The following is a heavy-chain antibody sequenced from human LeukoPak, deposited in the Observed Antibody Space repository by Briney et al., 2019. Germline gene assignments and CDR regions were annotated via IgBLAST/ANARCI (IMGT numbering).Heavy chain of an antibody. CDR2: IASGGRT. V-gene: IGHV3-23*01. D-gene: IGHD6-19*01. CDR3: AKDPAGIAVAVTFDY. Sequence: GGSLRLSCAASGFTFSSFAMSWVRQAPGKGLEWVSAIASGGRTKYADSVKGRFTISRDNSKSTLYLQMNNLRAEDTAVYYCAKDPAGIAVAVTFDYWGQGTLVTVSS. J-gene: IGHJ4*02. CDR1: GFTFSSFA.